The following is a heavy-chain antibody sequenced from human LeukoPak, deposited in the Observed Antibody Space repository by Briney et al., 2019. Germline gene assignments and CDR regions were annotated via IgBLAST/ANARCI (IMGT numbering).Heavy chain of an antibody. D-gene: IGHD1-14*01. Sequence: PGGSLRLSCAASGFNFSRFEMNWVRQAPRKGLEWVSYIASSGGLIYYADSVKGRFTISRANAGNSLCLQMNSLRAEDTAVYYCARGNPIDHWGQGTLVTVSS. V-gene: IGHV3-48*03. CDR2: IASSGGLI. CDR3: ARGNPIDH. CDR1: GFNFSRFE. J-gene: IGHJ4*02.